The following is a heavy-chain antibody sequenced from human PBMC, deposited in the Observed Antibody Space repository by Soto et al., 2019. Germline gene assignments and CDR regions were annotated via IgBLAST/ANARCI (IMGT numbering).Heavy chain of an antibody. V-gene: IGHV3-23*01. D-gene: IGHD3-3*01. J-gene: IGHJ4*02. CDR3: ALFWSGSYAGY. CDR2: ISGSGGST. Sequence: GGSLRLSCAASGVTFRNYAMSWVRQAPGKGLEWVSTISGSGGSTYYADSVKGRFTISRDNSKNTLYLQMNSLRAEDTAVYYCALFWSGSYAGYWGQGTLVTVSS. CDR1: GVTFRNYA.